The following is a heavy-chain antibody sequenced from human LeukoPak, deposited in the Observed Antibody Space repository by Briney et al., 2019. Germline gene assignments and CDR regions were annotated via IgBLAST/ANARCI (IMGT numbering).Heavy chain of an antibody. Sequence: ASVKVSCKASGYTFTSYDINWVRQATGQGLEWMGWINTNTGNPTYAQGFTGRFVFSLDTSVSTAYLQISSLKAEDTAVYYCASRAVADPSREFDYWGQGTLVTVSS. CDR1: GYTFTSYD. CDR3: ASRAVADPSREFDY. D-gene: IGHD6-19*01. V-gene: IGHV7-4-1*02. CDR2: INTNTGNP. J-gene: IGHJ4*02.